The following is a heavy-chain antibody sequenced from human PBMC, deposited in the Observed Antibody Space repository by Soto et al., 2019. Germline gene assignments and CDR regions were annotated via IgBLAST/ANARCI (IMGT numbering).Heavy chain of an antibody. CDR3: ARIPSTGPYYFDY. V-gene: IGHV5-51*01. Sequence: GESLKISFKASGYSFTSYWIAWVRQMPGKGLEWMGIIYPCDSDTRYSPSLQGQVTISADKSISTASLQWSSLKASDTAMHYCARIPSTGPYYFDYWGQGTLVTVSS. J-gene: IGHJ4*02. D-gene: IGHD1-1*01. CDR2: IYPCDSDT. CDR1: GYSFTSYW.